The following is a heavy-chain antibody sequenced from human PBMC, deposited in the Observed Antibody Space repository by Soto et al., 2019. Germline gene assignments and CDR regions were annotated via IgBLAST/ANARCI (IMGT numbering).Heavy chain of an antibody. Sequence: GGSLRLSCAASGFTFSSYSMNWVRQAPGKGLEWVSSISSSSYIYYADSVKGRFTISRDNAKNSLYLQMNSLRAEDTAVYYCAREKGTLWPYDYWGQGTLVTVSS. CDR3: AREKGTLWPYDY. V-gene: IGHV3-21*01. CDR2: ISSSSYI. CDR1: GFTFSSYS. D-gene: IGHD5-18*01. J-gene: IGHJ4*02.